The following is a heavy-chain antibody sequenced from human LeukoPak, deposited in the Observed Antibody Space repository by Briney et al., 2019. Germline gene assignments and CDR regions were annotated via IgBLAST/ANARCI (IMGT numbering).Heavy chain of an antibody. V-gene: IGHV1-8*01. D-gene: IGHD2-2*01. CDR2: MNPNSGNT. CDR3: ARAPVVPAATIVYWYFDL. CDR1: GYTFTSYD. J-gene: IGHJ2*01. Sequence: ASVKVSCKASGYTFTSYDINWVRQATGQGLEWMGWMNPNSGNTGYAQKFQGRVTMTRNTSISTAYMELSSLRSEDTAVYYCARAPVVPAATIVYWYFDLWGRGTLVTVSS.